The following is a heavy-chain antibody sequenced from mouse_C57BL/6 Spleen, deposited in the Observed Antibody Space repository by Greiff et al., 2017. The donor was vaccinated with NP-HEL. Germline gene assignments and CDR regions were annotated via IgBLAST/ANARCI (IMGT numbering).Heavy chain of an antibody. Sequence: EVQLQQSGPELVKPGASVKISCKASGYSFTGYYMNWVKQSPEKSLEWIGEINPSTGGTTYNQKFKAKATLTVDKSSSTAYMQLTSLTSEDSAVYYCARRNYGDYAMDYWGQGTSVTVSS. CDR1: GYSFTGYY. J-gene: IGHJ4*01. CDR3: ARRNYGDYAMDY. CDR2: INPSTGGT. D-gene: IGHD1-1*01. V-gene: IGHV1-42*01.